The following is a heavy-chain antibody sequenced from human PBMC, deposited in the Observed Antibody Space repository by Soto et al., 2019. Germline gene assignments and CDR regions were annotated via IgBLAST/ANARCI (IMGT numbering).Heavy chain of an antibody. Sequence: DVELSESGGGLVQPGGSLRLSCAASGFNFRSYAMSWVHRAPGKGLEWVSAISGSGGTSYFADSVRGRFTISRDKTKMTLYLQLSSLRVEYTAEYFCAKGGGSSWTIDYWGHGTLVTVSS. V-gene: IGHV3-23*01. J-gene: IGHJ4*01. CDR2: ISGSGGTS. D-gene: IGHD6-13*01. CDR3: AKGGGSSWTIDY. CDR1: GFNFRSYA.